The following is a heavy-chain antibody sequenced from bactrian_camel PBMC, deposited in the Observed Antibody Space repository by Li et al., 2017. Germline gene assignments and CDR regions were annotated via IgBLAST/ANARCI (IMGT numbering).Heavy chain of an antibody. D-gene: IGHD6*01. CDR2: IYTGAGTT. J-gene: IGHJ4*01. V-gene: IGHV3S1*01. CDR1: VSGSSTRW. Sequence: HVLLVESGGGAVRAGGSLRLSCAISVSGSSTRWVGWFREAPGKDREGVAVIYTGAGTTYYGDSVEGRFTISKDNAKNTMYLQMNNLQPEDTAMYYCAADVGSMSGNCQPNYWGQGTQVTVS. CDR3: AADVGSMSGNCQPNY.